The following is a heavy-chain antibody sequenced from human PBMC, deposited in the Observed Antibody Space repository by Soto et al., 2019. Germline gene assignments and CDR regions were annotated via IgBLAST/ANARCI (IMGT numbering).Heavy chain of an antibody. CDR1: GYTFTGYY. V-gene: IGHV1-2*04. D-gene: IGHD3-22*01. CDR3: ARVGSTDDDDSSGNDAFER. CDR2: INPNSGGT. Sequence: ASVKVSCPASGYTFTGYYMHWVRQAPGQGLEWMGWINPNSGGTNYAQKFQGWVTMTRDTSISTAYMELSRLRSDDTAVYYCARVGSTDDDDSSGNDAFERWGQGKTVTV. J-gene: IGHJ3*02.